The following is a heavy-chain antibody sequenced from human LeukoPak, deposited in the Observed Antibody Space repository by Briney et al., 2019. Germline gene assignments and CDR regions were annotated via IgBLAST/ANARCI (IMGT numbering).Heavy chain of an antibody. Sequence: GGSLRLSCAASGFTFSSYAMSWVRQAPGKGLEWVSAISGSGGSTYYADSVKGRFTIFRDNSKNTLYLQMNSLRAEDTAVYYCAKVLFGVVMKGVLHFDYWGQGTLVTVSS. D-gene: IGHD3-3*01. V-gene: IGHV3-23*01. J-gene: IGHJ4*02. CDR3: AKVLFGVVMKGVLHFDY. CDR1: GFTFSSYA. CDR2: ISGSGGST.